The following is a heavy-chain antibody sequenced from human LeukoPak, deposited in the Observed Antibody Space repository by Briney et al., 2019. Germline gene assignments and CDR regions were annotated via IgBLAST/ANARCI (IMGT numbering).Heavy chain of an antibody. V-gene: IGHV3-53*05. J-gene: IGHJ4*02. D-gene: IGHD3-16*01. CDR2: IYSGGST. CDR3: VKEVSFGEMGGDN. CDR1: GFTFNSNY. Sequence: PGGSLRLSCAASGFTFNSNYMSGVRQAPGKGLEWVSVIYSGGSTYYADSVKGRFTISRDHSKSKLVLQMNSLRAEGMALYHCVKEVSFGEMGGDNWGQGTLVSVS.